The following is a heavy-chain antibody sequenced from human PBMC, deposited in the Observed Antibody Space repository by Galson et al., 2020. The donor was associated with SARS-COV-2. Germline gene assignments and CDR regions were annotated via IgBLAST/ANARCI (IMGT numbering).Heavy chain of an antibody. V-gene: IGHV3-23*01. CDR3: AKGAAAGTGEFDY. Sequence: GESLKISCAASGFTFSSYAISWVRQAPGKGLEWVSAISGSGGSTYYADSVKGRFTISRDNSKNTLYLQMNSLRAEDTAVYYCAKGAAAGTGEFDYWGQGTLVTVSS. J-gene: IGHJ4*02. D-gene: IGHD6-13*01. CDR1: GFTFSSYA. CDR2: ISGSGGST.